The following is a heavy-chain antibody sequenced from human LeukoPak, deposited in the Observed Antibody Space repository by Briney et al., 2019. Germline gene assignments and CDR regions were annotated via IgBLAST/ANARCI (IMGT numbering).Heavy chain of an antibody. CDR3: AVGSYYFDY. CDR2: ISGSSTST. V-gene: IGHV3-23*01. Sequence: GGSLRHSCAASGFTFTTYAMNWVRQAPGKGLEWVSGISGSSTSTYYADSVKGRFTISRDNSKNTLYVQMNSLRAEDTAIYYCAVGSYYFDYWGQGTLVTVSS. J-gene: IGHJ4*02. CDR1: GFTFTTYA. D-gene: IGHD3-10*01.